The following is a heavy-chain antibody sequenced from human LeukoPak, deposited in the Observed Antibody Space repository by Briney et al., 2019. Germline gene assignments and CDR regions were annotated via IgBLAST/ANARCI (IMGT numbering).Heavy chain of an antibody. CDR1: GFTFSSYG. V-gene: IGHV3-23*01. CDR2: VSGSGGST. J-gene: IGHJ4*02. D-gene: IGHD5-18*01. Sequence: GGSLRLSCAASGFTFSSYGMSWVRQAPGKGLECVSAVSGSGGSTHYADSVKGRFTISRDNSKNTLYLQMNSLRAEDTAVYYCAKDSSGYSYGQGGLDYWGQGTLVTVSS. CDR3: AKDSSGYSYGQGGLDY.